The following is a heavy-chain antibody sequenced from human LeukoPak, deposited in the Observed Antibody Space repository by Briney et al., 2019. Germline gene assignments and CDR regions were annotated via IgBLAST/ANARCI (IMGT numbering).Heavy chain of an antibody. Sequence: GGSLRLSCAASGFTFSSYAMHWVRQAPGKGLEYVSAISSNGGSTYYANSVKGRFTISRDNSKNTLYLQMGSLRAEDMAVYYCARGRGLYCSSTSCSSFDYWGQGTLVTVST. J-gene: IGHJ4*02. CDR3: ARGRGLYCSSTSCSSFDY. CDR1: GFTFSSYA. V-gene: IGHV3-64*01. D-gene: IGHD2-2*01. CDR2: ISSNGGST.